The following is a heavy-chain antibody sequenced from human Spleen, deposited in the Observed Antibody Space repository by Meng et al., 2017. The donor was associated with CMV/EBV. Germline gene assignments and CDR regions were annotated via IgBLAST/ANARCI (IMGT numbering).Heavy chain of an antibody. V-gene: IGHV4-59*01. Sequence: LSLTCIVSGVSISSYYWSWLRQSPGKGLEWIGYMYYSGSTKYNPSLQSRVTISVDSSKNQFSLKLSSVTAADTAVYYCARGSKMVVISWGQGTLVTVSS. CDR1: GVSISSYY. CDR3: ARGSKMVVIS. CDR2: MYYSGST. D-gene: IGHD2-21*01. J-gene: IGHJ4*02.